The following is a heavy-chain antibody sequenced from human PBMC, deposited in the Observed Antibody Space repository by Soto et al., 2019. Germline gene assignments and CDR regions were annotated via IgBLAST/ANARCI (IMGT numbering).Heavy chain of an antibody. CDR3: AKLGGHNAFDI. CDR2: ISGSGGTT. V-gene: IGHV3-23*01. J-gene: IGHJ3*02. Sequence: GGSLRLSCAASGFTFSSYGMSWARQAPGKGLEWLSTISGSGGTTYYADSVKGRFTISRDNSKNTLYLQMNSLRAEDTAVYYCAKLGGHNAFDIWGQGTMVTVSS. D-gene: IGHD2-15*01. CDR1: GFTFSSYG.